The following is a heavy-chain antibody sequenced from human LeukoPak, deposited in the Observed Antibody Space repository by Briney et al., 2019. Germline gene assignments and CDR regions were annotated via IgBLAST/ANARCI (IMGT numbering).Heavy chain of an antibody. Sequence: GGSLRLSCAASGFTFSSYGMHWVRQAPGKGLEWVAVISYDGSNKYYADSVKGRFTISRDNSKNTLYLQMHSLRAEDTAVYYCAKDSGYSYGSQLGGWGQGTLVTVSS. CDR2: ISYDGSNK. D-gene: IGHD5-18*01. J-gene: IGHJ4*02. CDR3: AKDSGYSYGSQLGG. CDR1: GFTFSSYG. V-gene: IGHV3-30*18.